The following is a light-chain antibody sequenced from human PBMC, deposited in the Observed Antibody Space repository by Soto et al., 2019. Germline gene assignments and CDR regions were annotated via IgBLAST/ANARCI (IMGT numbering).Light chain of an antibody. Sequence: DIQMTQSPSSLSASVGDRVTITCRASQSISSYLNWYQQKPGKAPKLLIYAASSLQSGVPSRFSGSGSGTDFTLTISSLQPEEFATYYCQQSYRTPRTFGQGTKV. J-gene: IGKJ1*01. V-gene: IGKV1-39*01. CDR2: AAS. CDR3: QQSYRTPRT. CDR1: QSISSY.